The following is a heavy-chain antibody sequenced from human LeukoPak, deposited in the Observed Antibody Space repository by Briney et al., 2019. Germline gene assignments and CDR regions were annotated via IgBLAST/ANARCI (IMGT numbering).Heavy chain of an antibody. V-gene: IGHV1-2*02. Sequence: ASVKVSCKASGYTFSGYYIHWVRQAPRQGLEWMGLIKPDSGNTKYPQKFQGRVTMTRDTSITTAYMELNRLTSDDTAVYYCVRDRPHNWFDPWGQGTLVTVSS. CDR1: GYTFSGYY. J-gene: IGHJ5*02. CDR2: IKPDSGNT. CDR3: VRDRPHNWFDP.